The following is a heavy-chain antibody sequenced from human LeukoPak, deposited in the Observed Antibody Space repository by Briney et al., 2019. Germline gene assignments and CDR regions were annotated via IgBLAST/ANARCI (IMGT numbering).Heavy chain of an antibody. J-gene: IGHJ6*02. Sequence: GGSLRLSCAASGFTFSSNYMSWVRQAPGKGLEWVSVIYSGGSTYYADSVKGRFTISRHNSKNTLYLQMNSLRAEDTAVCYCARDSPVPNYYCGMDVWGQGTTVTVSS. V-gene: IGHV3-53*04. CDR1: GFTFSSNY. CDR3: ARDSPVPNYYCGMDV. CDR2: IYSGGST.